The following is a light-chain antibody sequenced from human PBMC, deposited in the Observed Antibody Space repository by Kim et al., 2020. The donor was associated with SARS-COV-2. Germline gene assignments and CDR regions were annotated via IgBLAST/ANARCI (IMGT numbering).Light chain of an antibody. CDR2: GAS. CDR3: ILSYSTPPTT. J-gene: IGKJ5*01. V-gene: IGKV1-39*01. Sequence: DIQLTQSLSSLSASVGDRVTITCRASQSISNYLNWYQRKPGKAPEFLFYGASSLQSGVPSMFSGSGSGTDFPLTISSLQPEDFATYYCILSYSTPPTTFVHGTRLEIK. CDR1: QSISNY.